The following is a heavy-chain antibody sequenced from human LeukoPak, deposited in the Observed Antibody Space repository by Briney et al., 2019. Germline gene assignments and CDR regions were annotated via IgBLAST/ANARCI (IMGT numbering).Heavy chain of an antibody. Sequence: GGSLRLSCAASGFTFSSYSMNWVRQAPGKGLEWVSYISSSSTTIYYADSVKGRFTISRDNAKNSLYLHMNSLKDEDTAVYYCARGALDFDYWGQGTLVTVSS. CDR1: GFTFSSYS. CDR3: ARGALDFDY. CDR2: ISSSSTTI. J-gene: IGHJ4*02. V-gene: IGHV3-48*02.